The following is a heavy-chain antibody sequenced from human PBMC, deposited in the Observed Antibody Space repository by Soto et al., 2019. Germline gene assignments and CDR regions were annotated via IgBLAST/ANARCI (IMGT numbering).Heavy chain of an antibody. CDR1: GYTFTNYG. J-gene: IGHJ5*02. CDR3: ARGVGSGTYYNQYNWFDP. D-gene: IGHD3-10*01. V-gene: IGHV1-18*01. Sequence: GASVKVSCKASGYTFTNYGISWVRQAPGQGLEWMGWINTYNGNTNHAQKLKGRVTMTTDTSTSTAYMEMRSLRSDDTALYYCARGVGSGTYYNQYNWFDPWGQGTLVTVSS. CDR2: INTYNGNT.